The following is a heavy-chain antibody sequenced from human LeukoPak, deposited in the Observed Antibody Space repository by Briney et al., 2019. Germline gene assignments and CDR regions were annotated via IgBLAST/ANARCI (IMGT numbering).Heavy chain of an antibody. D-gene: IGHD2-15*01. V-gene: IGHV3-23*01. CDR3: AKAGGVGYCSGGSCYGAYYYYYMDV. Sequence: GGSLRLSCAASGFTFSSYAMSWVRQAPGKGLEWVSAISGSGGSTYYADSVKGRFTISRGNSKNTLYLQMSSLRAEDTAVYYCAKAGGVGYCSGGSCYGAYYYYYMDVWGKGTTVTVSS. CDR2: ISGSGGST. CDR1: GFTFSSYA. J-gene: IGHJ6*03.